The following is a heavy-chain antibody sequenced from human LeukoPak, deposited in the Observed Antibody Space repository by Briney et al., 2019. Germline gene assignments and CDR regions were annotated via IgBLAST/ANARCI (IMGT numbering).Heavy chain of an antibody. V-gene: IGHV3-48*01. CDR1: GFTFSSYS. J-gene: IGHJ5*02. D-gene: IGHD2-15*01. CDR3: ARDACTGGSCYSGFDP. Sequence: GGSLRLSCAASGFTFSSYSMNWVRQPPGKGLEWVSYICSGSSFIYDADSVKGRFTISRDNAKNSLYLQMNSLRAEDTAVYYCARDACTGGSCYSGFDPWGQGTLVTVSS. CDR2: ICSGSSFI.